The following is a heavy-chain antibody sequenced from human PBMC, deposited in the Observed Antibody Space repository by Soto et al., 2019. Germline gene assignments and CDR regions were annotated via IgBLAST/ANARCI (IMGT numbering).Heavy chain of an antibody. CDR2: INPNSGGT. Sequence: AASVTVSCKASGYTFTGYYMHWVRQAPGQGLEWMGWINPNSGGTNYAQKFQGWVTMTRDTSISTAYMELSRLRSDDTAVYYCARSGGARGYYYYYGMDVWGQGTTVTVSS. V-gene: IGHV1-2*04. J-gene: IGHJ6*02. CDR1: GYTFTGYY. CDR3: ARSGGARGYYYYYGMDV. D-gene: IGHD1-26*01.